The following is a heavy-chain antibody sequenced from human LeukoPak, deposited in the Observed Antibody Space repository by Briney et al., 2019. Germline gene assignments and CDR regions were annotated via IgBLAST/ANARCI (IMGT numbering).Heavy chain of an antibody. CDR3: ARLVGGYDQPLDY. J-gene: IGHJ4*02. V-gene: IGHV4-39*01. D-gene: IGHD5-12*01. CDR2: LSYSGST. Sequence: PSETLSLTCTVSGSSISSNSDYWGWIRQPPGKGLEWVGSLSYSGSTFYNPSLKSRVTISVDTSKNQFTLRLSSVTAADTAVYYCARLVGGYDQPLDYWGQGTLVTVSS. CDR1: GSSISSNSDY.